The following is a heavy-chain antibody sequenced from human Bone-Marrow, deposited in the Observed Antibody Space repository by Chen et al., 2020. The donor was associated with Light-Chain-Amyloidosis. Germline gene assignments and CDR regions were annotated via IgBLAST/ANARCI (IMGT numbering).Heavy chain of an antibody. CDR1: GFPFSTYW. D-gene: IGHD3-10*01. CDR3: ARGDYYGYLDAFDI. Sequence: EVQLVESGGGLVQPGGSLRRSCAASGFPFSTYWMSWVRQPPGKGLEWVANIKQDGSEIHYVDSVKGRFTVSRDNAKNSLYLQMNTLRADDTAVYYCARGDYYGYLDAFDIWGQGTMVTVSS. V-gene: IGHV3-7*01. J-gene: IGHJ3*02. CDR2: IKQDGSEI.